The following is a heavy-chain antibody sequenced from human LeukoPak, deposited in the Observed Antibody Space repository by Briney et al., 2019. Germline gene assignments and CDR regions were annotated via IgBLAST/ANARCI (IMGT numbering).Heavy chain of an antibody. Sequence: GGSLILYCAASGFTFSNAWMSWVRQAPGNGLEWVGRIKSKTDGGTTDYAAPVKGRFTISRDDSKNTLYLQMNSLKTEDTAVYYCTTVFDTVVTPDDAFDIWGQGTMVTVSS. CDR1: GFTFSNAW. J-gene: IGHJ3*02. CDR2: IKSKTDGGTT. D-gene: IGHD4-23*01. CDR3: TTVFDTVVTPDDAFDI. V-gene: IGHV3-15*01.